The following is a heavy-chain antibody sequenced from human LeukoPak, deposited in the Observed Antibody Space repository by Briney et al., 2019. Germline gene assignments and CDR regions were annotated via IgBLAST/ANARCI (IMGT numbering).Heavy chain of an antibody. V-gene: IGHV1-46*01. Sequence: GASVKVSCKASGYTFTSYFIHWVRQAPGQGLEWVGIINPAGGSPSYAQRFQGKVTMTRDTSTSTVYMALSSLRSEDSAVYYCARDWFGNYAGFDYWGQGTLVTVSS. D-gene: IGHD1-7*01. CDR3: ARDWFGNYAGFDY. J-gene: IGHJ4*02. CDR1: GYTFTSYF. CDR2: INPAGGSP.